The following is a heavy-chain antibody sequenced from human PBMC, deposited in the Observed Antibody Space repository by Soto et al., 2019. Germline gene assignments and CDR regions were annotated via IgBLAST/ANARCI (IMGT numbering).Heavy chain of an antibody. CDR3: AKGTRLPYYFDC. D-gene: IGHD3-16*01. V-gene: IGHV3-30*18. CDR1: GFTFSNYG. CDR2: ISCDGTNT. Sequence: GGSLRLSCAASGFTFSNYGMHWVRQAPGKGLEWVAVISCDGTNTYYADSVKGRFTISRDISENTLHLQMNSLRAEDTAVYYCAKGTRLPYYFDCWGQGALVTVSS. J-gene: IGHJ4*02.